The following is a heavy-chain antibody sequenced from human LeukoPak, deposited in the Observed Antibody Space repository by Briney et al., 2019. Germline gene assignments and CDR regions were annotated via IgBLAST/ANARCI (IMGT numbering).Heavy chain of an antibody. CDR3: AKGSSTQYYYYYYYMDV. D-gene: IGHD2-2*01. V-gene: IGHV3-30*02. CDR1: GFTFSSYG. Sequence: PGGSLRLSCAASGFTFSSYGMHWVRQAPGKGLEWVAFIRYDGSNKYYADSVKGRFTISRDNSKNTLYLQMNSLRAEDTAVYYCAKGSSTQYYYYYYYMDVWGKGTTVTVSS. CDR2: IRYDGSNK. J-gene: IGHJ6*03.